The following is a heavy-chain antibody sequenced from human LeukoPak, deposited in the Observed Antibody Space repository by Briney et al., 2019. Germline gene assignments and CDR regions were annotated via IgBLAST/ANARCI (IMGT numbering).Heavy chain of an antibody. CDR3: ARRGGFFDF. J-gene: IGHJ4*02. V-gene: IGHV4-59*12. D-gene: IGHD3-16*01. CDR2: IYYSGST. Sequence: SETLSLTCTVSGGSISSYYWSWIRQPPEKGLEWIGYIYYSGSTNYNPSLKSRVTISVDTSKNQFSLKLSSVTAADTAFYYCARRGGFFDFWGQGTLVTVSS. CDR1: GGSISSYY.